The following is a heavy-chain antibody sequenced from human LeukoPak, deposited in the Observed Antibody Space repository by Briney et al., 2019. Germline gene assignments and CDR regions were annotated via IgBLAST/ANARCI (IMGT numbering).Heavy chain of an antibody. CDR2: IRSSGPSI. CDR3: ARDGPAAGTEVDY. J-gene: IGHJ4*02. CDR1: GFTFSNYS. D-gene: IGHD6-13*01. Sequence: SGGSLRLSCAASGFTFSNYSMIWVRQAPGKGLEWVSYIRSSGPSIYYAGSVKGRFTISRDNAKSSLYLQMSSLRAEDTAVYYCARDGPAAGTEVDYWGQGTLVTVSS. V-gene: IGHV3-21*01.